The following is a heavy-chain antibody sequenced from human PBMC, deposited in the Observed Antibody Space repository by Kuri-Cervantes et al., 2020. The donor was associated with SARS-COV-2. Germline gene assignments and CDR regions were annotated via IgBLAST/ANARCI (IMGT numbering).Heavy chain of an antibody. CDR2: IYYSGST. CDR1: GFTFSNAW. D-gene: IGHD3-22*01. V-gene: IGHV4-59*05. CDR3: AEHVYYYDSSGYRLGAFDI. J-gene: IGHJ3*02. Sequence: GSLRLSCAASGFTFSNAWMSWVRQAPGKGLEWIGSIYYSGSTYYNPSLKSRVTISVDTSKNQFSLKLSSVTAADTAVYYCAEHVYYYDSSGYRLGAFDIWGQGTMVTVSS.